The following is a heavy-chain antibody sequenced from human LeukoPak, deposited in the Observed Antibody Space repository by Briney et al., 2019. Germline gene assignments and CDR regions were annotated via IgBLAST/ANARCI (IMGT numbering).Heavy chain of an antibody. D-gene: IGHD3-16*02. CDR3: LLKRTYEELSDPDF. J-gene: IGHJ4*02. V-gene: IGHV3-21*01. CDR2: SGTGGGTK. CDR1: GFTLSSLA. Sequence: GGSLRLSCAASGFTLSSLAMHWVRQAPGKGLEWVSSSGTGGGTKYYGDSVMGRFTISRDSAMNSVSLQINSLRAEDTAVYYCLLKRTYEELSDPDFRGQGTLGTVSS.